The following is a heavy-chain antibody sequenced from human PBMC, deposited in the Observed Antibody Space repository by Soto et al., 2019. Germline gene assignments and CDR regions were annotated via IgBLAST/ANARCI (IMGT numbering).Heavy chain of an antibody. J-gene: IGHJ4*02. CDR3: GRGRSGQIVVFY. CDR1: GYTFSGHY. Sequence: ASVKVSCKASGYTFSGHYIHWVRQAPEQGPEWMGEIGPESGATRYAEKFQGRVTMTLDTSITTVYMELKNLSPDDTAVYYCGRGRSGQIVVFYWGQGTPVTVSS. D-gene: IGHD1-26*01. V-gene: IGHV1-2*02. CDR2: IGPESGAT.